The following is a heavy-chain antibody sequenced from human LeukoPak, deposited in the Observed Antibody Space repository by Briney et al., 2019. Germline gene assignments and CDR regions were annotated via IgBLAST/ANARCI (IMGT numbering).Heavy chain of an antibody. CDR2: IDYSGST. V-gene: IGHV4-59*01. CDR3: ATDSGGYNWFDP. J-gene: IGHJ5*02. CDR1: GCSISSYY. Sequence: KPSETLSLTCTVSGCSISSYYWSWIRQPPGKGLEWIGYIDYSGSTNYNPSLKSRVTISVDTSKNQFSLKLSSVTAADTAVYYCATDSGGYNWFDPWGQGTLVTVSS.